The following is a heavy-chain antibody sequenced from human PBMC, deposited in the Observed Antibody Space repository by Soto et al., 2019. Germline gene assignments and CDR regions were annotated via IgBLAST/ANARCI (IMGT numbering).Heavy chain of an antibody. CDR1: GGSISSGGYY. CDR2: IYSSGRT. J-gene: IGHJ6*03. D-gene: IGHD2-2*01. CDR3: AITPDCSSTSCYEGNYMDV. Sequence: QVQLQESGPGLVKPSQTLSLTCTVSGGSISSGGYYWSWIRQHPGKGLEWIGYIYSSGRTYYKPSLKILVTISVDTSKNQFSLKLSSVTAADTAVYYCAITPDCSSTSCYEGNYMDVWGKGTTVTVSS. V-gene: IGHV4-31*01.